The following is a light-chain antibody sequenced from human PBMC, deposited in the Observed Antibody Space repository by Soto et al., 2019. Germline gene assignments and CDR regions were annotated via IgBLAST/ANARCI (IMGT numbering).Light chain of an antibody. Sequence: QSVLTQPASVSGSPGQSIATSCTGASSDVCNYKYVSWYQQHPGKAPTLMIYEGSERPSGVSDRFSGSKSGNTASLTISGLQAEDEADYFCCSYAGGSNVFGAGTKVTV. CDR3: CSYAGGSNV. CDR2: EGS. V-gene: IGLV2-23*03. CDR1: SSDVCNYKY. J-gene: IGLJ1*01.